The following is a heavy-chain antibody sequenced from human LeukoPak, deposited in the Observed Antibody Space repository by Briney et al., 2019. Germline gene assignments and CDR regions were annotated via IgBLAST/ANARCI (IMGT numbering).Heavy chain of an antibody. V-gene: IGHV3-20*04. CDR1: GFTFSSYG. D-gene: IGHD6-13*01. J-gene: IGHJ6*03. Sequence: GGSLRLSCAASGFTFSSYGMHWVRQAPGKGLEWVSGINWNGGSTGYADSVKGRFTISRDNAKNSLYLQMNSLRAEDTALYYCARETAAAGTILYYYYYMDVWGKGTTVTVSS. CDR3: ARETAAAGTILYYYYYMDV. CDR2: INWNGGST.